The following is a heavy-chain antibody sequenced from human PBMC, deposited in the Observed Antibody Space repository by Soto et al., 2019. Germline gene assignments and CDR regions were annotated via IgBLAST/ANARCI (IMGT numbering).Heavy chain of an antibody. J-gene: IGHJ4*02. V-gene: IGHV3-23*01. CDR1: GFTFSSYA. CDR2: ISGSGGST. Sequence: QPGGSLRLSCAASGFTFSSYAMSWVRQAPGKGLEWVSAISGSGGSTYYADSVKGRFTISRDNSKNTLYLQMNSLRAEDTAVYYSVAEWELLDGFDYWGQGTLVTAPQ. D-gene: IGHD1-26*01. CDR3: VAEWELLDGFDY.